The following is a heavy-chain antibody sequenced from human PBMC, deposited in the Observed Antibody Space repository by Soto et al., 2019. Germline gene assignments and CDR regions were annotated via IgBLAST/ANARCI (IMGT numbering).Heavy chain of an antibody. CDR1: GGSISSSSYY. CDR3: ARRTQLRITTLPNDPPHAFDI. J-gene: IGHJ3*02. CDR2: IYYSGST. Sequence: QLQLQESGPGLVKPSETLSLTCTVSGGSISSSSYYWGWIRQPPGKGLEWIGSIYYSGSTYYNPSLKSRVTISVDTSKNQFSLKLSSVTAADTAVYYCARRTQLRITTLPNDPPHAFDIWGQGTMVTVSS. D-gene: IGHD3-3*01. V-gene: IGHV4-39*01.